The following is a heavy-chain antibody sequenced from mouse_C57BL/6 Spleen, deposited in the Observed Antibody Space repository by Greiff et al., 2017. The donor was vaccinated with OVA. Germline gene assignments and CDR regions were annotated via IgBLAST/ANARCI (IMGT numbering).Heavy chain of an antibody. D-gene: IGHD1-2*01. CDR1: GFSLTSYG. Sequence: QVQLKESGPGLVAPSQSLSITCTVSGFSLTSYGVHWVRQPPGKGLEWLVVIWSDGSTTYNSALKSRLSISKDNSKSQVFLKMNSLQTDDTAMYYCARQDYGHYYYAMDYWGQGTSVTVSS. V-gene: IGHV2-6-1*01. J-gene: IGHJ4*01. CDR3: ARQDYGHYYYAMDY. CDR2: IWSDGST.